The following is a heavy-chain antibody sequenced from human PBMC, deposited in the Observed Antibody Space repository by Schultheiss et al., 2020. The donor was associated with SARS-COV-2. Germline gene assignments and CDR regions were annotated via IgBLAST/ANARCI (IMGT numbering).Heavy chain of an antibody. Sequence: SETLSLTCTVSGGSISSYYWSWIRQPPGKGLEWIGYIYYSGSTNYNPSLKSRVTISVDTSKNQFSLKLSSVTAADTAVYYCARDQSSSSLDYWGQGTLVTVSS. CDR2: IYYSGST. V-gene: IGHV4-59*12. D-gene: IGHD6-6*01. CDR3: ARDQSSSSLDY. J-gene: IGHJ4*02. CDR1: GGSISSYY.